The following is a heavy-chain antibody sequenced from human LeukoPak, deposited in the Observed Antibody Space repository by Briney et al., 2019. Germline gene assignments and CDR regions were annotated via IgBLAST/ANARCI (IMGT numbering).Heavy chain of an antibody. V-gene: IGHV1-18*01. J-gene: IGHJ4*02. Sequence: ASVKVSCKASGYTFTSYGISWVRQAPGQGLEWMGWISAYNGNTNYAQKLQGRVTMTTDTSTSTAYMELRSLRSDDTAVYYCARGVNDFWGLTLASPADYWGQGTLVTVSS. CDR2: ISAYNGNT. CDR3: ARGVNDFWGLTLASPADY. CDR1: GYTFTSYG. D-gene: IGHD3-3*01.